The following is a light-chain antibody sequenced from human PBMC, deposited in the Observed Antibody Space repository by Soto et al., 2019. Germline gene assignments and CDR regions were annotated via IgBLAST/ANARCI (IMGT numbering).Light chain of an antibody. CDR3: QQPYSFPLT. CDR1: QGINSW. V-gene: IGKV1-12*01. CDR2: DAS. Sequence: DIQMTQSPSSVSASVGDRVTMTCRASQGINSWLAWYQQKPGRAPKLLMYDASTLQSGVPSRFSGSGSGTEFTLTISSLQPEDFATYYCQQPYSFPLTFGGGTKVDI. J-gene: IGKJ4*01.